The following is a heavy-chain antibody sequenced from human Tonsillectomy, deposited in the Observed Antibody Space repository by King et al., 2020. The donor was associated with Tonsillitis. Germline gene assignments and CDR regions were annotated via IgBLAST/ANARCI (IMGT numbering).Heavy chain of an antibody. CDR1: GFTFRTYA. V-gene: IGHV3-30*04. J-gene: IGHJ4*02. CDR2: ISYDGSNK. CDR3: ARSYNDSSGYLSS. D-gene: IGHD3-22*01. Sequence: VQLVESGGGVVQPGRSLRLSCAASGFTFRTYAMHWVRQAPGKGLEWVAVISYDGSNKFYADYVKGRFIISRDNSKNTLYLQMNSLRAEDTAVYYCARSYNDSSGYLSSGGKGTLVPVSS.